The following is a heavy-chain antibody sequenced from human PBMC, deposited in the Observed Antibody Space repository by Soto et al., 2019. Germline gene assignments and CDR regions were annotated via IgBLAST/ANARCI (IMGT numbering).Heavy chain of an antibody. D-gene: IGHD6-19*01. Sequence: EVQLLESGGGLVQPGGSLRLSCAASGFNFDTYSMSRFTMSWVRQAPGKGLEWVSSISGSGGKAYYTESVKGRFIISRENSNDVLYLQMNSLSAEYTAFYYCGKDRGGFAGGWEYFDYWGQGALVTVSS. J-gene: IGHJ4*02. CDR3: GKDRGGFAGGWEYFDY. CDR2: ISGSGGKA. CDR1: GFNFDTYSMSRFT. V-gene: IGHV3-23*01.